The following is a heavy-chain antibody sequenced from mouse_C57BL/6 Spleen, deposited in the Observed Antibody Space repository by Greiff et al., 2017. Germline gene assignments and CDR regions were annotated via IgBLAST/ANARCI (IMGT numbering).Heavy chain of an antibody. CDR3: ARQIYDGYYADY. CDR2: ISSGGSYT. D-gene: IGHD2-3*01. Sequence: EVKLVESGGDLVKPGGSLKLSCAASGFTFSSYGMSWVRQTPDKRLEWVATISSGGSYTYYPDSVKGRFTISRDNAKNTLYLQMSSLKSEDTAMYYCARQIYDGYYADYWGQGTTLTVSS. J-gene: IGHJ2*01. CDR1: GFTFSSYG. V-gene: IGHV5-6*02.